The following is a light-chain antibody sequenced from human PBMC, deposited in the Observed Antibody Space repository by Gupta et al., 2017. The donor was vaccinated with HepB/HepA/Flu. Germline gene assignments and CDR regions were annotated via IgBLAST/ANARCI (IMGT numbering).Light chain of an antibody. CDR1: RSDVGIY. Sequence: QSALTQPDSVSGSPGQSITMSCTGIRSDVGIYVSWYQQYTGKSPKLIIYSVTNRPSGVSNRFSGSKSGNTASLTISGLQAEDEADYYCSSYTSSETWVFGGGTKLTVL. CDR2: SVT. CDR3: SSYTSSETWV. V-gene: IGLV2-14*03. J-gene: IGLJ3*02.